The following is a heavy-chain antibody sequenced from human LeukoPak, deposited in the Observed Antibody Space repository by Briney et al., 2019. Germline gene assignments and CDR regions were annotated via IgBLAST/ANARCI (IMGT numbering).Heavy chain of an antibody. V-gene: IGHV3-7*01. Sequence: GGSLRLSCADSGFTFNNFWMSWFRQAPGGRLEWVGNIKNDGTEKYYLDSLRGRFTISRDNAKQSVFLQMHSLRAEDTAVYFCVRHYVWGTENPDYWGQGTQVTVSS. CDR2: IKNDGTEK. CDR1: GFTFNNFW. J-gene: IGHJ4*02. D-gene: IGHD3-16*01. CDR3: VRHYVWGTENPDY.